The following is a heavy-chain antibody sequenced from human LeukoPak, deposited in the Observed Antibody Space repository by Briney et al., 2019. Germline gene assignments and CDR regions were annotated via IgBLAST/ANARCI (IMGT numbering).Heavy chain of an antibody. CDR2: LYCSGST. V-gene: IGHV4-59*08. CDR1: GGSISSYY. CDR3: ARHAKTYYYDSSGFYFDY. D-gene: IGHD3-22*01. Sequence: SETLSLTCTVSGGSISSYYWSWIRQPPGKGLEWIGYLYCSGSTNYNPSLKSRVTISVDTSKNQFSLKLSSVTAADTAVYYCARHAKTYYYDSSGFYFDYWGQGTLVTVS. J-gene: IGHJ4*02.